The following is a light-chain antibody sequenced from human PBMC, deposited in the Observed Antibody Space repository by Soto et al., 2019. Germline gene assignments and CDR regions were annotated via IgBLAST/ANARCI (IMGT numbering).Light chain of an antibody. V-gene: IGKV3-11*01. CDR3: QQRYNWLT. CDR1: QTVSTY. J-gene: IGKJ4*01. Sequence: IVLTQSPATLSLSPGERATLSCRARQTVSTYLSWYQHKPGQAPRLLIYGVSNRATGIPARFSGSGSGTDFTLTIISLEPEESAVYYCQQRYNWLTFGGGTKVEIK. CDR2: GVS.